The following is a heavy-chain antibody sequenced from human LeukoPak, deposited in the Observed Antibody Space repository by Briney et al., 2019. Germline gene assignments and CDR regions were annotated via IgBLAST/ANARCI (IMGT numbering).Heavy chain of an antibody. CDR3: AAGRFGELFGFDY. CDR2: IVVGSGNT. D-gene: IGHD3-10*01. J-gene: IGHJ4*02. CDR1: GFTFTSSA. Sequence: VASVKVSCKASGFTFTSSAMQWVRQARGQRLEWIGWIVVGSGNTNYAQKFQERVTITRDMSTSTAYMELSSPRSEDTAVYYCAAGRFGELFGFDYWGQGTLVTVSS. V-gene: IGHV1-58*02.